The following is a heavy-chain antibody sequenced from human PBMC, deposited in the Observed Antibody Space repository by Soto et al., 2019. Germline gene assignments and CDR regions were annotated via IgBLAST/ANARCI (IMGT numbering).Heavy chain of an antibody. V-gene: IGHV1-18*01. J-gene: IGHJ6*02. Sequence: ASVKVSCKASGYTFTSYGMRWVRQAPGQGLEWMRWISAYNGNTNYAQKLQGRVTMTTDTSTSTAYMELRSLRSDDTAVYYCARDACGGSCSIRGRGWYYGMDVWGQGTTVTVSS. CDR1: GYTFTSYG. CDR2: ISAYNGNT. CDR3: ARDACGGSCSIRGRGWYYGMDV. D-gene: IGHD2-15*01.